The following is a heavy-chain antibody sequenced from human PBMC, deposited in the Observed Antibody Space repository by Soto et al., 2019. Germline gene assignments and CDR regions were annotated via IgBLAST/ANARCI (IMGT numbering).Heavy chain of an antibody. CDR1: GFTFSNYA. D-gene: IGHD4-17*01. CDR3: AKDSGRGSGDYVGFDY. Sequence: GGSLRLSCAAPGFTFSNYAMHWVRQAPGKGLEWVSGISGNGGSTYYADSVKGRFTISRDNSKNTLYLQMNSLRAEDTAVYYGAKDSGRGSGDYVGFDYWGQGTLVTVSS. J-gene: IGHJ4*02. CDR2: ISGNGGST. V-gene: IGHV3-23*01.